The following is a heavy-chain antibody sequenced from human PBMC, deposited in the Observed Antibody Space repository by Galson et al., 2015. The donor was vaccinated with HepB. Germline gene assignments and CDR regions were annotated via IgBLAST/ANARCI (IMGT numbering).Heavy chain of an antibody. CDR1: RFTFSSYT. Sequence: SLRLSCAASRFTFSSYTMGWIRQAPGKGLEWVSGISGSGGSTYYADSVKGHFTISRDNSKNTMSLQMDSLRAEDTAVYYCARERSGGYYETNRAFDMWGQGTVVTVSS. J-gene: IGHJ3*02. D-gene: IGHD1-26*01. CDR2: ISGSGGST. V-gene: IGHV3-23*01. CDR3: ARERSGGYYETNRAFDM.